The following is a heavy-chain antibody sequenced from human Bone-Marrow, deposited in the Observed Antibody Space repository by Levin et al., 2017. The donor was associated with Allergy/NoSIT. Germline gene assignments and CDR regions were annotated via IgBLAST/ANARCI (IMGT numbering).Heavy chain of an antibody. CDR2: INPNSGGT. CDR1: GYTFNGYY. Sequence: EASVKVSCKASGYTFNGYYMHWVRQAPGQGLEWMGWINPNSGGTKCAQKFQGRVTMTRDTAISTAYVELSRLRSEDTAVYYCAREDSMIVRDAFDIWGQGTMVTVSS. CDR3: AREDSMIVRDAFDI. V-gene: IGHV1-2*02. D-gene: IGHD3-22*01. J-gene: IGHJ3*02.